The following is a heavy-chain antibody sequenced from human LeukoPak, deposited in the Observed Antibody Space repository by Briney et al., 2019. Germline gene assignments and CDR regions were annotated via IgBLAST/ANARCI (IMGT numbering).Heavy chain of an antibody. CDR1: GFTFSSYE. J-gene: IGHJ6*02. V-gene: IGHV3-48*03. D-gene: IGHD6-13*01. Sequence: QPGRSLRLSCAASGFTFSSYEMNWVHQAPGKGLEWVSYISSSGSTIYYADSVKGRFTISRDNAKNSLYLQMNSLRAEDTAVYYCARGRSWYGRGYGMDVWGQGTTVTVSS. CDR2: ISSSGSTI. CDR3: ARGRSWYGRGYGMDV.